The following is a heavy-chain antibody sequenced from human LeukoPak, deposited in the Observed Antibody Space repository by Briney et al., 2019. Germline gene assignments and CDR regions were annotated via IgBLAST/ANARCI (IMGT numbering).Heavy chain of an antibody. CDR2: ISSSGSTI. V-gene: IGHV3-48*03. D-gene: IGHD6-13*01. CDR3: ARAIAAAGRRNYYYYYMDV. CDR1: GFTFSSHE. Sequence: GGSLRLSCAASGFTFSSHEMNWIRQAPGKGLEWVSYISSSGSTIYYADSVKGRFTISRDNAKNSLYLQMNSLRAEDTAVYYCARAIAAAGRRNYYYYYMDVWGKGTTVTVSS. J-gene: IGHJ6*03.